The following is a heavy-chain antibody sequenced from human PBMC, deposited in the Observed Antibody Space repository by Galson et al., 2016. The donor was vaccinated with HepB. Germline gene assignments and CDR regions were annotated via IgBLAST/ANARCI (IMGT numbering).Heavy chain of an antibody. D-gene: IGHD3-22*01. CDR3: ARDPYPMRVDVNEAFDI. CDR2: ISSNSNYI. V-gene: IGHV3-21*06. Sequence: SLRLSCAASEFTFSSYSMNWVRQAPGKGLEWISSISSNSNYIYYADSVKGRFTISRDNAKNSLYLQMNSLRVEDTAVYYCARDPYPMRVDVNEAFDIWGQVTTVTVSS. J-gene: IGHJ3*02. CDR1: EFTFSSYS.